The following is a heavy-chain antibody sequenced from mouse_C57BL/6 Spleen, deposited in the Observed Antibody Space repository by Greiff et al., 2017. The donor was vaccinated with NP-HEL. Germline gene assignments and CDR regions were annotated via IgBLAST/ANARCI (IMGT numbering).Heavy chain of an antibody. Sequence: QVQLQQPGAELVKPGASVKMSCKASGYTFTSYWITWVKQRPGQGLEWIGDIYPGSGSTNYNEKFKSTATLTVDTSSSTAYMQLSSLTSEDSAVYYCASGSYYYGSSLDYWGQGTTLTVSS. CDR2: IYPGSGST. J-gene: IGHJ2*01. CDR3: ASGSYYYGSSLDY. CDR1: GYTFTSYW. D-gene: IGHD1-1*01. V-gene: IGHV1-55*01.